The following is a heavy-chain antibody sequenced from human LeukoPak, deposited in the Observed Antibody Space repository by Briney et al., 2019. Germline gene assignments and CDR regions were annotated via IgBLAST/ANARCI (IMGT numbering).Heavy chain of an antibody. D-gene: IGHD4-11*01. Sequence: GGSLRLSCAGSGFIFSTYAMTWVRQAPGKGLEWVSGISGSGDTTYYADSVKGRLTISRDNSKNTAYLQMNSLRVEDTALYYCARSVPDYTRFDFWGQGALVTVSS. CDR3: ARSVPDYTRFDF. CDR2: ISGSGDTT. J-gene: IGHJ4*02. V-gene: IGHV3-23*01. CDR1: GFIFSTYA.